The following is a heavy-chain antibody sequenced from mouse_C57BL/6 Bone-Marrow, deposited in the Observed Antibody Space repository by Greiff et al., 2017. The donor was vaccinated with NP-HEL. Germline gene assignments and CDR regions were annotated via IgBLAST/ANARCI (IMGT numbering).Heavy chain of an antibody. CDR3: ALYYYGSSYSFAY. CDR1: GYTFTSYW. J-gene: IGHJ3*01. D-gene: IGHD1-1*01. CDR2: IYPGSGSA. V-gene: IGHV1-55*01. Sequence: VQLQQPGAELVKPGASVKMSCKASGYTFTSYWITWVKQRPGQGLEWIGDIYPGSGSANYNEKFESKATLTVDTSSSTAYMQLSSLTSEDSAVYYCALYYYGSSYSFAYWGQGTLVTVSA.